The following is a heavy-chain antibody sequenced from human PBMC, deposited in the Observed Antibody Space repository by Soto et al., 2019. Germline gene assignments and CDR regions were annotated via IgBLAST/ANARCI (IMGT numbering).Heavy chain of an antibody. D-gene: IGHD4-17*01. CDR1: GFTFSSYG. CDR3: AGATTVTTC. V-gene: IGHV3-33*01. Sequence: QVQLVESGGGVVQPGRSLRLSCAASGFTFSSYGMHWVRQAPGKGLEWVAVIWYDGSNKYYADSVKGRFTISRDNSKNTPYLQMNSMRGEDTAVDYCAGATTVTTCWGQGTLVTVSS. J-gene: IGHJ4*02. CDR2: IWYDGSNK.